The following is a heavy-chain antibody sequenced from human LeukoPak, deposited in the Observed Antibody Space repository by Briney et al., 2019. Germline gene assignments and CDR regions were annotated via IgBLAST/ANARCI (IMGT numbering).Heavy chain of an antibody. J-gene: IGHJ4*02. CDR1: GFTFDDYA. V-gene: IGHV3-9*01. CDR3: ARGRYYFDY. CDR2: ISWNSGSI. Sequence: GRSLRPSCAASGFTFDDYAMHWVRQAPGKGLEWVSGISWNSGSIGYADSVKGRFTISRDNAKNSLYLQMNSLRAEDTAVYYCARGRYYFDYWGQGTLVTVSS.